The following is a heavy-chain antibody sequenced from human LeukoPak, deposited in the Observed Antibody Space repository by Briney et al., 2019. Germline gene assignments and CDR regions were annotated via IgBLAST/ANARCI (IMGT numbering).Heavy chain of an antibody. Sequence: GASVKVSCTASGYTFTNYGISWVRQAPGQGLEWMGWISVYNGDTNYAQKLQGRVTMTTDTSTRTVYMELRSLTSDDTAVYYCAVSRAAVGVHYFDYWGQGTLVTVSS. J-gene: IGHJ4*02. V-gene: IGHV1-18*01. CDR3: AVSRAAVGVHYFDY. D-gene: IGHD6-13*01. CDR2: ISVYNGDT. CDR1: GYTFTNYG.